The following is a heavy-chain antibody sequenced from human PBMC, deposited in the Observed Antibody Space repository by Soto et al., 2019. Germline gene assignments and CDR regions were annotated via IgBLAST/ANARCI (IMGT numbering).Heavy chain of an antibody. CDR3: ARDQPGGMDNYFYYMDV. CDR1: GFSLSNYG. D-gene: IGHD2-2*03. V-gene: IGHV3-33*01. J-gene: IGHJ6*03. CDR2: IWYDGTNK. Sequence: VQLVESGGGLVQPGGSLRLSCAASGFSLSNYGIHWVRQAPGKGLEWVAVIWYDGTNKAYADSVKGRFAISRDISKNTVYLQMNSLRAEDTAVYYCARDQPGGMDNYFYYMDVWGKGTTVTVSS.